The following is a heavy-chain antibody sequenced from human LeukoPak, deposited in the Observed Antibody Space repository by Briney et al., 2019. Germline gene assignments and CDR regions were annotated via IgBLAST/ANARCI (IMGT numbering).Heavy chain of an antibody. V-gene: IGHV3-7*01. CDR2: IKQDGSEK. CDR1: GFTFSSYW. J-gene: IGHJ5*02. Sequence: GGSLRLSCAASGFTFSSYWMSWVRQAPGKGLEWVANIKQDGSEKYYVDSVKGRFTISRDNAKNSLYLQMNSLRAEDTAVYYCARDDCSSISCYHNWSDPWGQGTLVTVSS. D-gene: IGHD2-2*01. CDR3: ARDDCSSISCYHNWSDP.